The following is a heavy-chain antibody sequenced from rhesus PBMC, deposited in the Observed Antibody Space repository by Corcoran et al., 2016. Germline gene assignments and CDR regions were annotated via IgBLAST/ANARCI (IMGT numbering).Heavy chain of an antibody. J-gene: IGHJ4*01. CDR2: ISYSGST. CDR1: GYSISSGYG. V-gene: IGHV4-122*02. D-gene: IGHD5-24*01. CDR3: ARGSAGTVLFDY. Sequence: QLQLQESGPGLVKPSETLSLTCAVSGYSISSGYGWSWIRQPPGKGLEWIGYISYSGSTSYNPSLTSRVTSSRDTSKNQFSMKLGSVTAADTSVYYGARGSAGTVLFDYWGQGVLVTVSS.